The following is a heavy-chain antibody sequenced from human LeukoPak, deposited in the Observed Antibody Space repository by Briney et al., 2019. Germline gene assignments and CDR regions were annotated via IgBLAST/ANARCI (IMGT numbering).Heavy chain of an antibody. J-gene: IGHJ4*02. CDR3: ARWYSGSDRVFDY. D-gene: IGHD1-26*01. CDR2: IPYDGSNK. V-gene: IGHV3-30-3*01. Sequence: PGGSLRLSCAASGFTFSNYAMHWVRQAPGKGLEWVAVIPYDGSNKYYADSVKGRFTISRDNAKNTLYLQMNSLRAEDTAVHYCARWYSGSDRVFDYWGQGTLVTVSS. CDR1: GFTFSNYA.